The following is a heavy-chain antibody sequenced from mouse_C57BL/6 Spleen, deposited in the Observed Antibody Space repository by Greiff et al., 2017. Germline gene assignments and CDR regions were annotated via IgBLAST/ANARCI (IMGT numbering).Heavy chain of an antibody. J-gene: IGHJ2*01. D-gene: IGHD2-5*01. CDR1: GYTFTDYY. CDR3: ARSRYSNYYFDY. CDR2: INPNNGGT. Sequence: EVQLQQSGPELVQPGASVKISCKASGYTFTDYYMNWVKQSHGKSLEWIGDINPNNGGTSYNQKFKGKATLTVDKSSSTAYMELRSLTSEDSAVYYCARSRYSNYYFDYGGQGNTLTGFS. V-gene: IGHV1-26*01.